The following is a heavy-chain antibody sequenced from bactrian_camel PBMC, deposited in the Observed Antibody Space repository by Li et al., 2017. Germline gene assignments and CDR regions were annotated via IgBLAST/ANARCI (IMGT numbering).Heavy chain of an antibody. CDR2: ISPSSTYT. J-gene: IGHJ4*01. Sequence: HVQLVESGGGSVQAGGSLRLSCVTSADTVRRYCMGWFRQAPGNALEWVTSISPSSTYTFYTDSVKGRFTISRDNSRNTLYLQSNSPKTEDTAMYYCARDDADWFYGSTWFARKYNYWGQGTQVTVS. CDR3: ARDDADWFYGSTWFARKYNY. D-gene: IGHD6*01. V-gene: IGHV3S1*01. CDR1: ADTVRRYC.